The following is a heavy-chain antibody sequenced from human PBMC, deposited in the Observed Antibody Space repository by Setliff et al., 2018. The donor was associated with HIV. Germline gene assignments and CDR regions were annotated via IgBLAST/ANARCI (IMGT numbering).Heavy chain of an antibody. Sequence: SVKVSCKASGGTFRSFAISWVRQAPGQGLEWMGGLIPILGIANYAQNFQGRVTITADESTSTAYTELSSLRSEDTAVYYCAGYDYGDYLRYWGQGTLVTVSS. V-gene: IGHV1-69*10. CDR1: GGTFRSFA. J-gene: IGHJ4*02. CDR3: AGYDYGDYLRY. D-gene: IGHD4-17*01. CDR2: LIPILGIA.